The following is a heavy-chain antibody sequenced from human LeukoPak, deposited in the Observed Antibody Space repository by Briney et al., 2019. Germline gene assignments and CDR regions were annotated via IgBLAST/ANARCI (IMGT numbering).Heavy chain of an antibody. CDR2: IDPNTGGT. CDR3: ARDWYSGNSDYFDY. V-gene: IGHV1-2*02. Sequence: GASVNVSCKASGYIFTAYYVQWVRQVPGQGLEWMGGIDPNTGGTKYGQKFQGRVTMTRDTSIRTAYMELSSLISDDTAVYFCARDWYSGNSDYFDYWGQGTLVTVSS. D-gene: IGHD1-26*01. CDR1: GYIFTAYY. J-gene: IGHJ4*02.